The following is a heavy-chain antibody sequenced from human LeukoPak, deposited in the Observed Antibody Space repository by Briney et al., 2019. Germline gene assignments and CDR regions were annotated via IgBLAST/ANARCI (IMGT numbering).Heavy chain of an antibody. Sequence: DSVTVSCKASGYTFTGYYMHWVRQAPGQGLEWMGWINPNSGGTNYAQKFQGRVTMTRDTSISTAYMELSRLRSDDTAVYYCARAGDWYYDILTGYERYFDYWGQGTLVTVSS. CDR2: INPNSGGT. CDR1: GYTFTGYY. D-gene: IGHD3-9*01. J-gene: IGHJ4*02. CDR3: ARAGDWYYDILTGYERYFDY. V-gene: IGHV1-2*02.